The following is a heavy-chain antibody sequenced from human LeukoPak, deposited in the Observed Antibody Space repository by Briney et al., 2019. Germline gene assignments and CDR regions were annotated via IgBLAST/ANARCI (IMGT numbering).Heavy chain of an antibody. Sequence: ASVKVSCKASGYTFTSYGISWVRQAPGQGLEWMGWINPNSGGTNYAQKFQGRVTMTRDTSIRTAYMELSSLRSDDTGVYYCARHDFTYYMDVWGKGTTVTVSS. CDR2: INPNSGGT. J-gene: IGHJ6*03. CDR1: GYTFTSYG. D-gene: IGHD2-21*02. V-gene: IGHV1-2*02. CDR3: ARHDFTYYMDV.